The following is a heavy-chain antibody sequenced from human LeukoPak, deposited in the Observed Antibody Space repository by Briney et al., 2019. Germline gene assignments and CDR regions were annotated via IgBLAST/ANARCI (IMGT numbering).Heavy chain of an antibody. CDR3: ARDQEMATLYYYYGMDV. V-gene: IGHV1-2*06. CDR1: GYTFTGYY. J-gene: IGHJ6*02. CDR2: INPNSGGT. Sequence: ASVKVSCKASGYTFTGYYMHWVRQAPGQGLEWMGRINPNSGGTNYAQKFQGRVTMTRGTSISTAYMELSRLRSDDTAVYYCARDQEMATLYYYYGMDVWGQGTTVTVSS. D-gene: IGHD5-24*01.